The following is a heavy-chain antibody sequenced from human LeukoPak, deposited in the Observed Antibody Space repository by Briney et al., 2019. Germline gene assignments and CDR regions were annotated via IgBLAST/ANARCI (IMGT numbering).Heavy chain of an antibody. CDR3: GTTVNYYYGMDV. Sequence: ASVKVSCKASGYTFTSYGISWVRQAPGQGLEWMGWISAYNGNTKYSQKLQGRVTITRDTSASTAYMELSSLRSEDTAVYYCGTTVNYYYGMDVWGQGTTVTVSS. D-gene: IGHD4-17*01. V-gene: IGHV1-18*01. J-gene: IGHJ6*02. CDR2: ISAYNGNT. CDR1: GYTFTSYG.